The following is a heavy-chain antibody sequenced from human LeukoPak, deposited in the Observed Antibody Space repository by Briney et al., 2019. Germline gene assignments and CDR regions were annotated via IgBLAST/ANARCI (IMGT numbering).Heavy chain of an antibody. Sequence: GGSLRLSCAASGFTFSSYSMNWVRQAPGKGLEWVSSISSSSSYIYYADSVKGRFTISRDNAKNSLYLQMNSLRAEDTAVYYCARAAKVDFAACYFDYWGQGTLVTVSS. CDR1: GFTFSSYS. D-gene: IGHD5-18*01. CDR3: ARAAKVDFAACYFDY. J-gene: IGHJ4*02. CDR2: ISSSSSYI. V-gene: IGHV3-21*01.